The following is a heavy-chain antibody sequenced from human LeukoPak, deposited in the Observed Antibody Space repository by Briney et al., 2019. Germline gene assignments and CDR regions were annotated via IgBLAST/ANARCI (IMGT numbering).Heavy chain of an antibody. V-gene: IGHV3-7*01. Sequence: GGSLRLSCAASGFTFSTYRMSWVRQAPGKGLEWVANIKQDGSEKHYVDSVKGRFTISRDNAKNSLYLQMNSLRAEDTAVYYCARVPSVDTAMAIDYWGQGTLVTVSS. J-gene: IGHJ4*02. D-gene: IGHD5-18*01. CDR1: GFTFSTYR. CDR2: IKQDGSEK. CDR3: ARVPSVDTAMAIDY.